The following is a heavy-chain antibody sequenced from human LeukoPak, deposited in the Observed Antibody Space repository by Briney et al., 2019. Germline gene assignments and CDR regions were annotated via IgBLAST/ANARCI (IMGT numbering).Heavy chain of an antibody. CDR2: ISPNSGDT. Sequence: ASVKVSCKASGYTLTGYYMHWVRQAPGQGLEWMGCISPNSGDTKYAQKFQGRVTLTRDTSMNTAYMDLSRLRSDDTAIYYCARGGYVIVRDWFDPWGQGTLVTVSS. V-gene: IGHV1-2*02. J-gene: IGHJ5*02. D-gene: IGHD3-16*01. CDR1: GYTLTGYY. CDR3: ARGGYVIVRDWFDP.